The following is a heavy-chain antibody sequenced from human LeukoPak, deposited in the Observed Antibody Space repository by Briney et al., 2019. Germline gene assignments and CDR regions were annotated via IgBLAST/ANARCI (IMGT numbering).Heavy chain of an antibody. Sequence: GGSLRLSCAASGFTFSSYTMNWVRQAPGKGLEWVSSITSSSSYIYYADSVMGRFTISRDNANNSLYLQMNSLRAEDTAVYYCARVHYYDSSGYPSYYYMDVWGKGTTVTISS. D-gene: IGHD3-22*01. CDR3: ARVHYYDSSGYPSYYYMDV. V-gene: IGHV3-21*01. CDR2: ITSSSSYI. CDR1: GFTFSSYT. J-gene: IGHJ6*03.